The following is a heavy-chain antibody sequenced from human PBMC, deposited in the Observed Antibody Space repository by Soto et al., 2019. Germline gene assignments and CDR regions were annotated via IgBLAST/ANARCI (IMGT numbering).Heavy chain of an antibody. CDR2: ITSSGGAI. CDR3: ARVPYREYFPH. CDR1: GFTFSYFY. J-gene: IGHJ1*01. Sequence: GGSLRLSCAASGFTFSYFYMSWIRQAPGKGLEWVSSITSSGGAIYYADSVRGRFTMSRDNAKNSLDLQMNSLRAEDTAVYFCARVPYREYFPHWGQGTLVTVSS. V-gene: IGHV3-11*01.